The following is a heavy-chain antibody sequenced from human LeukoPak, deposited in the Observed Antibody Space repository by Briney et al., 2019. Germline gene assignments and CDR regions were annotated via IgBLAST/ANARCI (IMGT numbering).Heavy chain of an antibody. CDR2: IYHSGST. CDR3: ARDNQNGSYDGGWFDP. CDR1: GYSISSGYY. D-gene: IGHD1-26*01. Sequence: SETLSLTCTVSGYSISSGYYWGWIRQPPGKGLEWFGSIYHSGSTYYKPSLKSRVTISVDTSKNQFSLKLSSVTAADTAVYYCARDNQNGSYDGGWFDPWGQGTLVTVS. V-gene: IGHV4-38-2*02. J-gene: IGHJ5*02.